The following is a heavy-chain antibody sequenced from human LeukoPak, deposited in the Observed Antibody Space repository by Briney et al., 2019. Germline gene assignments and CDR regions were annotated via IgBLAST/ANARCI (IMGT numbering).Heavy chain of an antibody. D-gene: IGHD6-19*01. CDR1: GGSISSYY. CDR3: ARHGYSGAWYAGGLDY. CDR2: IYYSGST. Sequence: SETLSLTCTVSGGSISSYYWSWIRQPPGKGLEWIGYIYYSGSTNYNPSLKSRVTISVDTSKNQFSLMLSSVTAADTAVYYCARHGYSGAWYAGGLDYWGQGTLVTVSS. V-gene: IGHV4-59*08. J-gene: IGHJ4*02.